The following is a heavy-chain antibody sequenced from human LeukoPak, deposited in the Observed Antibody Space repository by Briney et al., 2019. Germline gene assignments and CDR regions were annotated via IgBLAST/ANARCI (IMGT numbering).Heavy chain of an antibody. Sequence: SETLSLTCTVSGDSFSIYYWSWIRQPPGKGLEGFGYVYYSGSTTYNPSLKSRVTISVDTSKNQFSLKLNSVTAADTAVYYCARKTASGSPAFDIWGQGTMVTVSS. D-gene: IGHD3-10*01. CDR2: VYYSGST. J-gene: IGHJ3*02. CDR3: ARKTASGSPAFDI. V-gene: IGHV4-59*01. CDR1: GDSFSIYY.